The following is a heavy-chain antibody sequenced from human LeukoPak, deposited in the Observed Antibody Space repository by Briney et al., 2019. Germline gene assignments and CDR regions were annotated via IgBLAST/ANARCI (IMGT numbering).Heavy chain of an antibody. Sequence: GGSLRLSCAASGSTFSSYSMNWVRQAPGKGLEWVSSISSSSSYIYYADSVKGRFTISRDNAKNSLYLQMNSLRAEDTAVYYCARDSNYYDSSGYWSDAFDIWGQGTMVTVSS. J-gene: IGHJ3*02. V-gene: IGHV3-21*01. D-gene: IGHD3-22*01. CDR3: ARDSNYYDSSGYWSDAFDI. CDR2: ISSSSSYI. CDR1: GSTFSSYS.